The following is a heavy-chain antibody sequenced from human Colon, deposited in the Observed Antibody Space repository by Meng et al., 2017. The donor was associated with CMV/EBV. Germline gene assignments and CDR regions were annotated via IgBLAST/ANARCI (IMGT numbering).Heavy chain of an antibody. D-gene: IGHD6-19*01. Sequence: SGVSLTTSGVAVGWIRQPPGKALEWLAVVYWTDDKRYRPSLRSRLTITKDTSKNQVVLTMTNMDPVDTATYYCAHHYSSAWYNWFDPWGQGTLVTVSS. CDR3: AHHYSSAWYNWFDP. CDR2: VYWTDDK. V-gene: IGHV2-5*01. CDR1: GVSLTTSGVA. J-gene: IGHJ5*02.